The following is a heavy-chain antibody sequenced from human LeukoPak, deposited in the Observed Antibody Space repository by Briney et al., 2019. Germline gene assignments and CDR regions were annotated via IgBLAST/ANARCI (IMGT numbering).Heavy chain of an antibody. CDR2: INHSGST. CDR3: ASRTSPNYYYYMDV. V-gene: IGHV4-34*01. Sequence: PSETLSLTCAVYGGSFSGYYWSWIRQPPGKGLEWIGEINHSGSTNYNPSLKSRVTISVDTSKNQFSLKLSSVTAADTAVYYCASRTSPNYYYYMDVWGKGTTVTVSS. CDR1: GGSFSGYY. J-gene: IGHJ6*03. D-gene: IGHD2-2*01.